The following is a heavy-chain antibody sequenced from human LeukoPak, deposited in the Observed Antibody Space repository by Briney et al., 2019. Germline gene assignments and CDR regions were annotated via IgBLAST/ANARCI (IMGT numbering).Heavy chain of an antibody. D-gene: IGHD1-7*01. CDR3: ARSPPQRMELRYDY. V-gene: IGHV1-2*02. Sequence: ASVKVSCKASGYTFTGYYMHWVRQAPGQGLEWMGWINPNRGGTNYAQKFQGRVTMTRDTSISTAYMELSRLRSDDTAVYYCARSPPQRMELRYDYWGQGTLVTVSS. CDR1: GYTFTGYY. J-gene: IGHJ4*02. CDR2: INPNRGGT.